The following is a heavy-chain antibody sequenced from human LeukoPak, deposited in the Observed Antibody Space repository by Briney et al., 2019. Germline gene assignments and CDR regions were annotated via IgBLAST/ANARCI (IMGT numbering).Heavy chain of an antibody. CDR1: GLPFSRYG. V-gene: IGHV3-21*01. Sequence: GGSLRRSCLAPGLPFSRYGIKWVRQAPGEGREWVSSISSSSSYIYYADSVKGRFTISRDNAKNSLYLQMNSLRAEDTAVYYCARVGWWDGMDVWGQGTTVTVSS. D-gene: IGHD2-15*01. J-gene: IGHJ6*02. CDR2: ISSSSSYI. CDR3: ARVGWWDGMDV.